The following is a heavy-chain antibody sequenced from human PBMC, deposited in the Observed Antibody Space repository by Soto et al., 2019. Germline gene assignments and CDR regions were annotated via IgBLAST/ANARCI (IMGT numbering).Heavy chain of an antibody. CDR1: GFTFTSFG. CDR2: VCASGGAE. Sequence: GGSLRLSCAASGFTFTSFGIHWVRQAPGKGLEWVSVVCASGGAEYYTDSVKGRFTISRDNSKNTLYLQMNSLRAEDTAMYYCARGIRDTTGYYNYLDCWGQGTLVTSPQ. V-gene: IGHV3-33*08. J-gene: IGHJ4*02. CDR3: ARGIRDTTGYYNYLDC. D-gene: IGHD3-22*01.